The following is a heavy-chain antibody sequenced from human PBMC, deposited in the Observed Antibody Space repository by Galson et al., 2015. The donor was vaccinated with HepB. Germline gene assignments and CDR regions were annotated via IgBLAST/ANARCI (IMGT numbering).Heavy chain of an antibody. CDR2: IIPIFGTA. D-gene: IGHD6-13*01. V-gene: IGHV1-69*06. CDR1: GGTFSSYA. CDR3: AYIAAAVFPYYYGMDV. Sequence: SVKVSCKASGGTFSSYAISWVRQAPGQGLEWMGGIIPIFGTANYAQKFQGRVTITADKSTSTAYMELSSLRSEDTAVYYCAYIAAAVFPYYYGMDVWGQGTTVTVSS. J-gene: IGHJ6*02.